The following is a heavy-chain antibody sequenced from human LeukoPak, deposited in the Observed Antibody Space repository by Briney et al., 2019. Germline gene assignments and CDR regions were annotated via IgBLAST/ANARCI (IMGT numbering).Heavy chain of an antibody. D-gene: IGHD1-26*01. CDR1: GGSFSGYY. CDR3: ARRRSGSSLFDY. Sequence: SETLSLTCAVYGGSFSGYYWSWIRQPPGKGLEWIGEINHSGSTNYNPSLKSRVTISVDTSKNQFSLKLSSVTAADTAVYYCARRRSGSSLFDYWGQGTLVTVSS. J-gene: IGHJ4*02. V-gene: IGHV4-34*01. CDR2: INHSGST.